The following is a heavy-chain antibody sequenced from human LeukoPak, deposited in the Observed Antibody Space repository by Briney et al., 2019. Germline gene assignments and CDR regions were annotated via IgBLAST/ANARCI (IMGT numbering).Heavy chain of an antibody. V-gene: IGHV1-2*02. CDR1: GYTFTGYY. D-gene: IGHD3-22*01. CDR3: ARGRHYYDSGGVRNLYYFDY. Sequence: ASVKVSCKASGYTFTGYYMHWVRQAPGQGLEWMGWINPNSGGTNYAQKFQGRVTMTRDTSISTAYMELSRLRSDDTAVYYCARGRHYYDSGGVRNLYYFDYWGQGTLVTVSS. CDR2: INPNSGGT. J-gene: IGHJ4*02.